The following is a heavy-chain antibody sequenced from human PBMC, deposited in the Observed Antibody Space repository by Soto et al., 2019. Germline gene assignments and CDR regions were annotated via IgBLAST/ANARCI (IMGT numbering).Heavy chain of an antibody. CDR1: GFTFNTYS. D-gene: IGHD4-17*01. Sequence: QVQLEESGGGVVQPGRSLRLSCEASGFTFNTYSMHWVRQPPGKGMEWLAAIWYDGTQKYYADSVKGRFIISTDNSKKTVSLEMNSPRAEDTAVYYCARAGGTTVTGLWHFDSWGQGTLGTVSS. CDR2: IWYDGTQK. J-gene: IGHJ4*02. CDR3: ARAGGTTVTGLWHFDS. V-gene: IGHV3-33*01.